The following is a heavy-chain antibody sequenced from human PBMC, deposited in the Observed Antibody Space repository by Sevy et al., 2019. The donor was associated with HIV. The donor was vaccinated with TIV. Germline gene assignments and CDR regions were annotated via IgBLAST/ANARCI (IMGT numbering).Heavy chain of an antibody. J-gene: IGHJ1*01. D-gene: IGHD3-22*01. Sequence: ASVKVSCKASGGTFSSYAISWVRQAPGQGLEWMGWIIPIFGTANYAQKFQGRVTITADESTSTAYMELSSLRSEDTAVYYCARGSLYYYDSSGYHPYFQHWGQGTLVTVSS. CDR1: GGTFSSYA. V-gene: IGHV1-69*13. CDR2: IIPIFGTA. CDR3: ARGSLYYYDSSGYHPYFQH.